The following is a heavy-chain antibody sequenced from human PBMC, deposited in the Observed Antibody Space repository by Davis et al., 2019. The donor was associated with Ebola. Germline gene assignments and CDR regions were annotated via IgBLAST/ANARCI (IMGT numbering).Heavy chain of an antibody. Sequence: GESLKISCAASGFTFSSYGMHWDRQAPGKGLEWVAVIWYDGSNKYYADSVKGRFTISRDNSKNTLYLQMNSLRAEDTAVYYCAKDQYYYDSSSGFDPWGQGTLVTVSS. CDR2: IWYDGSNK. J-gene: IGHJ5*02. V-gene: IGHV3-30*02. CDR1: GFTFSSYG. CDR3: AKDQYYYDSSSGFDP. D-gene: IGHD3-22*01.